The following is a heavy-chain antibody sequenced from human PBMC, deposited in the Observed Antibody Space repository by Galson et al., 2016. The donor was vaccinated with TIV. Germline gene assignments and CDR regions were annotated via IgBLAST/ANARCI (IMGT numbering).Heavy chain of an antibody. CDR3: ATSELQTGPYYFEY. J-gene: IGHJ4*02. D-gene: IGHD1-14*01. Sequence: SVKVSCKASGYTFTGYYIHWVRQAPGQGLEWMGRINPSNDVTDYAQNFQGRVTMTRDTSIMTVYMELSSLRSDDTALYYCATSELQTGPYYFEYWGQGSLVIVSS. CDR2: INPSNDVT. V-gene: IGHV1-2*06. CDR1: GYTFTGYY.